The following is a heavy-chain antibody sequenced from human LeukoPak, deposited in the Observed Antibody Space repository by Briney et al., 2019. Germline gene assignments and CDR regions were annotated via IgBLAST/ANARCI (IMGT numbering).Heavy chain of an antibody. CDR3: ARSYDYIWGSPTPFDY. CDR2: ISSSSSYI. J-gene: IGHJ4*02. CDR1: GFTFSSYS. V-gene: IGHV3-21*01. Sequence: GGSLRLSCAASGFTFSSYSMNWVRQAPGKGLEWVSSISSSSSYIYYADSVKGRFTISRDNAKNSLYLQMNSLRAEDTAVYYCARSYDYIWGSPTPFDYWGQGTLVTVSS. D-gene: IGHD3-16*01.